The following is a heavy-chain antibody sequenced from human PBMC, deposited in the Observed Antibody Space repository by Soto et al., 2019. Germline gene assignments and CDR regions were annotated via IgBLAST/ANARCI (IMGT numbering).Heavy chain of an antibody. D-gene: IGHD3-10*01. CDR1: GGSFSGHY. Sequence: SETLSLTCAVYGGSFSGHYWSWIRQPPGKGLEWIGEINDSGSTNYNPSLKSRVTILVDTSKNQFSLKLSSVTAADTALYYCSRYGSGRRSYYFYGMDVWGQGTTVTVS. CDR2: INDSGST. V-gene: IGHV4-34*01. CDR3: SRYGSGRRSYYFYGMDV. J-gene: IGHJ6*02.